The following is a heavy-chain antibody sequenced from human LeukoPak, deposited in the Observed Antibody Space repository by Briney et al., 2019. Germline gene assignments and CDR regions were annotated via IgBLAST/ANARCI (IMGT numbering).Heavy chain of an antibody. D-gene: IGHD6-13*01. CDR2: ILNDGNNK. Sequence: GGSLRLSCAASGFTFSSFGMHWVRQAPGKGLEWVAFILNDGNNKYYADSVKGRFTISRDNSKNTLYLQMNSLRAEDTAVYYCAKMEYSSSPENNWGQGTLVTVSS. J-gene: IGHJ4*02. V-gene: IGHV3-30*02. CDR1: GFTFSSFG. CDR3: AKMEYSSSPENN.